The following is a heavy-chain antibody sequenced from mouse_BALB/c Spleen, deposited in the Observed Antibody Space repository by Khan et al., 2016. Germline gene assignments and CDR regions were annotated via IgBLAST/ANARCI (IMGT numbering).Heavy chain of an antibody. CDR2: IDPANGNT. CDR3: ARSIVNWYFDV. CDR1: GFNIKDTY. V-gene: IGHV14-3*02. J-gene: IGHJ1*01. Sequence: VQLQQSGAEHVKPGASVKLSCTASGFNIKDTYMHWVKQRPEQGLEWIGRIDPANGNTKYDPKFQGKATITADTSSNTAYLQLSSLTSEDTAVYYCARSIVNWYFDVWCAGTTVTVSS. D-gene: IGHD2-12*01.